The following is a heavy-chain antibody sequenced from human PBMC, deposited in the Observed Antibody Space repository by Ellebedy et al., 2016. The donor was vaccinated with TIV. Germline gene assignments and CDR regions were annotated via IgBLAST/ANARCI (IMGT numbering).Heavy chain of an antibody. CDR1: GYAFTSRW. D-gene: IGHD4-23*01. J-gene: IGHJ4*02. Sequence: AASVKVSCKASGYAFTSRWLHWVRQAPGQGLEWMGGIIPILGKANYAQKFQGRVTITADESTYTAYMELSSLRSEDTAVYYCARVGNYYGGNPSYYFDYWGQGTLVTVSS. CDR3: ARVGNYYGGNPSYYFDY. V-gene: IGHV1-69*10. CDR2: IIPILGKA.